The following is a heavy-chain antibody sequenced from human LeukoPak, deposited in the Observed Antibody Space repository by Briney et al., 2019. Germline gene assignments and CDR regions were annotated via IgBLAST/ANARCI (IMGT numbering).Heavy chain of an antibody. CDR1: SXSISSYY. D-gene: IGHD4-17*01. V-gene: IGHV4-59*01. Sequence: SETLSLTCTVSSXSISSYYWSWIRQPPGKGLEWIGYIFYSGSTNYNPSLKSRVTISVDTSKNQFSLGLSSVTAADTAVYYCARGPTRYYFDCWGQGTLVTVSS. CDR2: IFYSGST. CDR3: ARGPTRYYFDC. J-gene: IGHJ4*02.